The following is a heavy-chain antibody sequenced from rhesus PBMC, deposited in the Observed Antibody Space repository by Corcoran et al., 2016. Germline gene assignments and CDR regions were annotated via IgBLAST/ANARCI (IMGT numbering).Heavy chain of an antibody. V-gene: IGHV2S1*01. CDR3: ARVGERWLVHY. Sequence: QVTLKESGPALVKPTQTLTLTCTFSGFSLSTSGMGVGWIRQPPGKALEWLASMYWDDDKYYSTSLKNRLTISKDTSKNQVVLTMTNMDPVDTATYYCARVGERWLVHYWGQGVLVTVSS. CDR1: GFSLSTSGMG. J-gene: IGHJ4*01. D-gene: IGHD6-37*01. CDR2: MYWDDDK.